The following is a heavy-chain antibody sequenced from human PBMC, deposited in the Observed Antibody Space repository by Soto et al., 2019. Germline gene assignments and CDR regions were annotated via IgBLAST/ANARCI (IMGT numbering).Heavy chain of an antibody. D-gene: IGHD3-3*01. CDR1: GFTFSSYS. J-gene: IGHJ6*03. V-gene: IGHV3-21*01. CDR2: ISSSSSYI. Sequence: EVQLVESGGGLDKPGGSLRLSCAASGFTFSSYSMNWVRQAPGKGLEWVSSISSSSSYIYYADSVKGRFTISKDNAKNSLDLQMNSLRPEDTAVYYCARDPNVDYVFWSCSLDYMDVWGKGTTVTVSS. CDR3: ARDPNVDYVFWSCSLDYMDV.